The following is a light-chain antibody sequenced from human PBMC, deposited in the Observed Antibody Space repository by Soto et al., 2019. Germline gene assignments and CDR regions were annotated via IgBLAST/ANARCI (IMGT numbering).Light chain of an antibody. V-gene: IGKV1-5*01. J-gene: IGKJ1*01. CDR1: QSISSL. CDR2: DAS. CDR3: QHYNSYSEA. Sequence: DIQMTQSPSTLSASVGDRVTITCRASQSISSLLAWYQQTPGKAPKLLIYDASSLESGVPSRFSGSGSGTEFTLTVSSLQPDDFATYYCQHYNSYSEAFGQGTKVDIK.